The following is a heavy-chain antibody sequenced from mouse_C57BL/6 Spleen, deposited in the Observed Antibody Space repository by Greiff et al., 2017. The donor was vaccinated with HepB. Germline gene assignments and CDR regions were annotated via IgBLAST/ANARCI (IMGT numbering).Heavy chain of an antibody. J-gene: IGHJ3*01. CDR2: IYPGDGDT. CDR3: ARSVDYDWFAY. V-gene: IGHV1-82*01. D-gene: IGHD2-4*01. Sequence: QVQLQQSGPELVKPGASVKISCKASGYAFSSPWMNWVKQRPGKGLEWIGRIYPGDGDTNYNGKFKGKATLTADKSSSTAYMQLSSLTSEDSAVYCCARSVDYDWFAYWGQGTLVTVSS. CDR1: GYAFSSPW.